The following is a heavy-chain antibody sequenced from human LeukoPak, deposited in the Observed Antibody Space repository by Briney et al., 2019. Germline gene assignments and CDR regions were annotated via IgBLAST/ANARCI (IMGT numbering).Heavy chain of an antibody. Sequence: GGSLRLSCAASGFTFSSYWMSWVRQAPGKGLEWVANIKQDGSEKYYVDSVKGRFTISRDNAKNSLYLQMNSLRAEDTAVYYCARDNDYGEYNWFDPWGQGTLVTVSP. D-gene: IGHD4-17*01. CDR2: IKQDGSEK. CDR3: ARDNDYGEYNWFDP. J-gene: IGHJ5*02. CDR1: GFTFSSYW. V-gene: IGHV3-7*04.